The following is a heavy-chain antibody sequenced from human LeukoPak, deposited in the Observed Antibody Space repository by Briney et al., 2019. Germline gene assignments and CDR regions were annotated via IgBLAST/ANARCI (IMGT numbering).Heavy chain of an antibody. D-gene: IGHD3-10*01. CDR1: GYTFTSYG. Sequence: ASVKVSCKASGYTFTSYGISWVRQAPGQGLEWMGRISAYNGNTNYAQKLQGRVTMTTDTSTSTAYMELRSLRSADTAVYYCAGTRGLDYYYGMDVWGQGTTVTVSS. CDR3: AGTRGLDYYYGMDV. J-gene: IGHJ6*02. CDR2: ISAYNGNT. V-gene: IGHV1-18*01.